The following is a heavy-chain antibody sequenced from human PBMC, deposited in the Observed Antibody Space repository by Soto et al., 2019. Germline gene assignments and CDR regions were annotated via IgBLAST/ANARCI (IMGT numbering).Heavy chain of an antibody. CDR1: GGSISSGDYY. V-gene: IGHV4-30-4*01. Sequence: SETLSLICTVSGGSISSGDYYWSWIRQPPGKGLEWIGYIYYSGSTYYNPSLKSRVTISVDTSKNQFSLKLSSVTAADTAVYYCARASLYYDFWGGHRPDYFDYWGQGTLVTVSS. CDR3: ARASLYYDFWGGHRPDYFDY. D-gene: IGHD3-3*01. J-gene: IGHJ4*02. CDR2: IYYSGST.